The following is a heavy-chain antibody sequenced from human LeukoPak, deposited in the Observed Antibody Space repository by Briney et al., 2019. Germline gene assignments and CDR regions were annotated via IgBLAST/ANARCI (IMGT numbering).Heavy chain of an antibody. Sequence: SETLSLTCTVSGGSISSYYWSWIRQPPGKGLEWIGYIYYSGSTNYNPSLKSRVTISVDTSKNQFSLKLSSVTAADTAVYYCARLTYYYDSSGSPGSIWYFDLWGRGTLVTVSS. CDR2: IYYSGST. CDR3: ARLTYYYDSSGSPGSIWYFDL. V-gene: IGHV4-59*08. J-gene: IGHJ2*01. CDR1: GGSISSYY. D-gene: IGHD3-22*01.